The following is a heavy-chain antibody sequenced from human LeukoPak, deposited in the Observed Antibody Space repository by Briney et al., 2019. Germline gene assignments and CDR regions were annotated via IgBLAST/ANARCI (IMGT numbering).Heavy chain of an antibody. Sequence: PSETLSLTCTVSGGSISSYCWSWIRQPPGKGLEWIGYIYYSGSTNYNPSLKSRVTISVDTSKNQFSLKLSSVTAADTAVYYCARAEYGSGPDYWGQGTLVTVSS. CDR2: IYYSGST. CDR3: ARAEYGSGPDY. CDR1: GGSISSYC. D-gene: IGHD3-10*01. V-gene: IGHV4-59*01. J-gene: IGHJ4*02.